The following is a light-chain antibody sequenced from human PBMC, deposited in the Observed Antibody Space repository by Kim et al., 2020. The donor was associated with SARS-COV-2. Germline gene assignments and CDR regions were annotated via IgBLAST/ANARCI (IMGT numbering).Light chain of an antibody. CDR3: QQYYAYPWT. CDR2: EAS. V-gene: IGKV1-5*03. CDR1: ESISGY. Sequence: DIQMTQSPSSLSASVGDRVAISCRASESISGYLAWYSQKPGKAPKLLISEASNLERGVPLRFSGSESGTEFTLTISSLQPDDCAIDYCQQYYAYPWTFGQGTEVDI. J-gene: IGKJ1*01.